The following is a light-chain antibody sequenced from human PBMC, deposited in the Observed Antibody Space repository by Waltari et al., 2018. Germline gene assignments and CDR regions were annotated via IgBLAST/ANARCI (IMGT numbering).Light chain of an antibody. Sequence: QSVLTQPPSASGTPGQRVSISCSGSSSNIGSNSVNWYQQLPGTAPKLLIYTNEQRPSGGPDRFSGSKSGTSASLAISGLQSEDEAEYHCAVWDDSLNGPLFGGGTKLTVL. V-gene: IGLV1-44*01. CDR2: TNE. CDR3: AVWDDSLNGPL. CDR1: SSNIGSNS. J-gene: IGLJ2*01.